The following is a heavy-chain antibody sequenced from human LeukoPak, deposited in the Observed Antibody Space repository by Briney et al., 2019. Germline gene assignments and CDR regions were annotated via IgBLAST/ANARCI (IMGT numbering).Heavy chain of an antibody. J-gene: IGHJ6*02. Sequence: ASVKVSCKASGYTFTSYDINWVRQATGQGLEWMGRMNPNSGNTGYAQKFQGRVTMTRNTSISTAYMELSSLRSEDTAVYYCARVTIFSLGMDVWGQGTTVTASS. CDR1: GYTFTSYD. D-gene: IGHD3-9*01. CDR3: ARVTIFSLGMDV. CDR2: MNPNSGNT. V-gene: IGHV1-8*01.